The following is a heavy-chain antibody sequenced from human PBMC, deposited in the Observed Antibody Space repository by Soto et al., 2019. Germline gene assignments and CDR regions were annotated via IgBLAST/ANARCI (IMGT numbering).Heavy chain of an antibody. CDR1: GYTFTSYG. D-gene: IGHD3-22*01. CDR2: ISAYNGNT. Sequence: ASVKVSCKASGYTFTSYGISWVRQAPGQGLEWMGWISAYNGNTNYAQKLQGRVTMTTDTSTSTAYMELRSLRSDDTAVYYCAREYDRSGYYAHYYYGMDVWGQGTTVTVSS. V-gene: IGHV1-18*01. CDR3: AREYDRSGYYAHYYYGMDV. J-gene: IGHJ6*01.